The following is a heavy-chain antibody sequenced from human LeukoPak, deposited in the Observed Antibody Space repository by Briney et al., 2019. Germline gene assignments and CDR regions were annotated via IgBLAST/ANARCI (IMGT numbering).Heavy chain of an antibody. J-gene: IGHJ4*02. CDR2: IFHSGAT. D-gene: IGHD5-12*01. V-gene: IGHV4-4*02. CDR1: GGSIGTTHW. CDR3: ARATYSGYD. Sequence: SETLSLTCAVSGGSIGTTHWWSWVRQPPGKGLEWIGEIFHSGATNYRPSLRSRVTISLDKSKNQFSLKLSSVTAADTAVYYCARATYSGYDWGQGTLVTVSS.